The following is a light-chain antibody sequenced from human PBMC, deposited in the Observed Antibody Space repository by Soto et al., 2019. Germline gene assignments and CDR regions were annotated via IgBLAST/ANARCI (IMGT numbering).Light chain of an antibody. CDR1: SSNIGSNY. CDR2: SNN. Sequence: VLTQPPSASGTPGQRVTISCSGSSSNIGSNYIYWYHQLPGTAPKLLIYSNNQRPSGVPDRFSGSKSGTSASLAISGLRSEDEADYYCAAWDDSLSGYVFGTGTKVTVL. CDR3: AAWDDSLSGYV. V-gene: IGLV1-47*02. J-gene: IGLJ1*01.